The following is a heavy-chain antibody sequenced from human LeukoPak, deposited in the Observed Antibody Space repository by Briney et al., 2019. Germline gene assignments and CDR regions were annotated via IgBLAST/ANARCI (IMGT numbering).Heavy chain of an antibody. CDR2: ISAYNGNT. J-gene: IGHJ4*02. D-gene: IGHD3-10*01. CDR1: GYTFTSYG. V-gene: IGHV1-18*01. CDR3: ARGTAYYYGSGSYYLDDY. Sequence: ASVKVSCKASGYTFTSYGISWVRQAPGRGLEWMGWISAYNGNTNYAQKLQGRVTMTTDTSTSTAYTELRSLRSDDTAVYYCARGTAYYYGSGSYYLDDYWGQGTLVTVSS.